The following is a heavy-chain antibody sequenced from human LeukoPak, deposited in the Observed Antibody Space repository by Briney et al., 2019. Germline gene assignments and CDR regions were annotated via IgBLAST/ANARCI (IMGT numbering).Heavy chain of an antibody. V-gene: IGHV3-30*18. CDR1: GFTFSSYG. CDR3: AKDTDTYGSSYNFDY. CDR2: ISYDGSDK. D-gene: IGHD5-18*01. J-gene: IGHJ4*02. Sequence: PGGSLRLSCAASGFTFSSYGMHWVRQAPGKGLEWVAVISYDGSDKHYADSVKGRFTISRDNSRNTLYLQMNSLRADDTAVYYCAKDTDTYGSSYNFDYWGQGTLATVSS.